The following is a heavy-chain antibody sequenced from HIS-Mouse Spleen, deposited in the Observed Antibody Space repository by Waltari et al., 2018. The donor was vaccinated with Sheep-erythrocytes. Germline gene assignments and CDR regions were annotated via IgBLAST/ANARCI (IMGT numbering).Heavy chain of an antibody. CDR2: INSDGSST. Sequence: EVQLVESGGGLVQPGGSLRLSCAASGFTFSSYWMHWVRQAPGKGLVWGSRINSDGSSTSYGDSVKGRFTISRDNDKNTLYLQMNSLRAEDTAVYYCARSDIRSSGWLDYWGQGTLVTVSS. CDR3: ARSDIRSSGWLDY. D-gene: IGHD6-19*01. V-gene: IGHV3-74*01. J-gene: IGHJ4*02. CDR1: GFTFSSYW.